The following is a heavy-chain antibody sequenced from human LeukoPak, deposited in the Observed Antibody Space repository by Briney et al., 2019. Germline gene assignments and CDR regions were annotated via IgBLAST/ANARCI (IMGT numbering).Heavy chain of an antibody. CDR2: ISYDGSNK. Sequence: GGSLRLSCAASGFTFSSYAMHWVRQAPGKGLEWVAVISYDGSNKYYADSVRGRFTISRDNSKNTLYLQMNSLRAEDTAVCYCARESSGWYLAYWGQGTLVTVSS. J-gene: IGHJ4*02. CDR1: GFTFSSYA. V-gene: IGHV3-30-3*01. CDR3: ARESSGWYLAY. D-gene: IGHD6-19*01.